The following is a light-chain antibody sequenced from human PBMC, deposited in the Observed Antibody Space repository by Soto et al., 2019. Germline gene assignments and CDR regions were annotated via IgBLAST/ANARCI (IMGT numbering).Light chain of an antibody. CDR1: SSNIGTNT. CDR3: AAWDDSLNVADV. V-gene: IGLV1-44*01. Sequence: QSVLTQPPSASATPGQRVTISCSGSSSNIGTNTVNWYQHLAGTAPKLLIHTNNQRPSGVPDRFSGSKSGTSASLAISGLQSEDEADYYCAAWDDSLNVADVFGTGTKLTVL. J-gene: IGLJ1*01. CDR2: TNN.